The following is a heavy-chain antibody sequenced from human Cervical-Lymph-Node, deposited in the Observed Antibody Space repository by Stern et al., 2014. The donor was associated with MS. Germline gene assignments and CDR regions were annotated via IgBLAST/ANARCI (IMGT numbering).Heavy chain of an antibody. CDR2: ISYDGSKA. J-gene: IGHJ6*02. CDR1: GFNFSSYA. Sequence: VQLEESGGGVVQPGRSLRLSCAATGFNFSSYAMQWVRQAPGQGLEWVAVISYDGSKAYYADSVKGRFTISRDNSKKTLFLQMNSLRLEDTADYYCARDLLWFGEFDWGAMDVWGHGTTVTVSS. CDR3: ARDLLWFGEFDWGAMDV. V-gene: IGHV3-30-3*01. D-gene: IGHD3-10*01.